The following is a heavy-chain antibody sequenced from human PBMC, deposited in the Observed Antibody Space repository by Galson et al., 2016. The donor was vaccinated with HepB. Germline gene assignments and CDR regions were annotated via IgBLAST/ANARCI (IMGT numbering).Heavy chain of an antibody. Sequence: SLRLSCAASGFTFSSYAMNWVRQAPGKGLEWVSTISGGDVSTYYADSVKGRFTISRDNSRNALYLQMNSLRAEDTAVYYCARNPPAVAIGTWGWGQGTLVTVSS. V-gene: IGHV3-23*01. CDR2: ISGGDVST. J-gene: IGHJ4*02. CDR3: ARNPPAVAIGTWG. D-gene: IGHD6-19*01. CDR1: GFTFSSYA.